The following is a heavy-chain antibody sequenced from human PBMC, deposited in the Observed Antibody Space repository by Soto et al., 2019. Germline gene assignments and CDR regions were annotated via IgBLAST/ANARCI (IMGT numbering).Heavy chain of an antibody. CDR3: AKETGYSYGFQPNALDV. CDR2: ISSRGDRT. Sequence: LRLSCAGSGFTFSRYAMNWVRQAPGEGLEWVSIISSRGDRTSYAESVKGRFTISRDDSKNTLFLHMNSLGAEDTAVYYCAKETGYSYGFQPNALDVWGQGTTVTVSS. V-gene: IGHV3-23*01. CDR1: GFTFSRYA. D-gene: IGHD5-18*01. J-gene: IGHJ6*02.